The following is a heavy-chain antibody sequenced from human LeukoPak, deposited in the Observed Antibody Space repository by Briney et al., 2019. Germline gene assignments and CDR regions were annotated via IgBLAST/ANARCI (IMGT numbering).Heavy chain of an antibody. J-gene: IGHJ4*02. Sequence: AGGPLRLSCAASGFTVISNYMNWVRQAPGKGLEWVSVIYSDDSTYYADSVKGRFSISRDNSNNTLYLQVNSLRAEDTAVYYCAQGYCSSTSCYLDYWGQGILVTVSS. CDR2: IYSDDST. CDR1: GFTVISNY. CDR3: AQGYCSSTSCYLDY. D-gene: IGHD2-2*01. V-gene: IGHV3-66*01.